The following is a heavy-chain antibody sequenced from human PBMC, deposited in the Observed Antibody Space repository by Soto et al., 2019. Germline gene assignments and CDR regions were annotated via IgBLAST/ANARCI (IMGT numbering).Heavy chain of an antibody. V-gene: IGHV3-33*01. CDR2: IWYDGSNE. J-gene: IGHJ6*03. CDR1: GFTFSGYG. D-gene: IGHD3-3*02. CDR3: ARSISSPYYMDV. Sequence: GGSLRLSCAASGFTFSGYGMHWVRQAPAKGLEWVAFIWYDGSNEYYVDSVKGRFTISRDNSKSSLYLQMNSLRAEDTAVYYCARSISSPYYMDVWGKGTSVTVSS.